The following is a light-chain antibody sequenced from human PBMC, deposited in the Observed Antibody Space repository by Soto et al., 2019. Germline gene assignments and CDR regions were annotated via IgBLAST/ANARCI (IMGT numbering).Light chain of an antibody. CDR3: QQYGGSPLT. J-gene: IGKJ4*01. CDR1: QSVSSSS. CDR2: GVS. Sequence: EIGLTQSPGTVSLSPGESATLSCRASQSVSSSSLAWYQQKPGQAPRLLFFGVSNRAAGVPDRFGGSGSGTDFTLTISRLEPEDFAVYYCQQYGGSPLTFGGGTKVDI. V-gene: IGKV3-20*01.